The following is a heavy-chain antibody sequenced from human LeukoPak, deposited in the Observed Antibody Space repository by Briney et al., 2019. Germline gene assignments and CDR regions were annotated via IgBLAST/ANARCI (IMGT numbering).Heavy chain of an antibody. CDR2: ISSSGSTI. D-gene: IGHD3-22*01. CDR3: ARGGGITMIVVVITPPDAFDI. CDR1: GFTFSSYE. J-gene: IGHJ3*02. V-gene: IGHV3-48*03. Sequence: GGSLRLSCAASGFTFSSYEMNWVRQAPGKGLEWVSYISSSGSTIYYVDSVKGRFTISRDNAKNSLYLQMNSLRAEDTAVYYCARGGGITMIVVVITPPDAFDIWGQGTMVTVSS.